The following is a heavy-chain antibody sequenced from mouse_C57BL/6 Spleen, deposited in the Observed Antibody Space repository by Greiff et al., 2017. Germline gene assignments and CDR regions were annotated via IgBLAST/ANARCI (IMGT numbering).Heavy chain of an antibody. CDR2: ISYDGSN. Sequence: EVQLKESGPGLVKPSQSLSLTCSVTGYSITSGYYWNWIRQFPGNKLEWMGYISYDGSNNSNPSLKNRISITRDTSKNQFFLKLNSVTTEDTATYYCARDGWDVHAMDYWGQGTSVTVSS. CDR1: GYSITSGYY. D-gene: IGHD4-1*01. CDR3: ARDGWDVHAMDY. V-gene: IGHV3-6*01. J-gene: IGHJ4*01.